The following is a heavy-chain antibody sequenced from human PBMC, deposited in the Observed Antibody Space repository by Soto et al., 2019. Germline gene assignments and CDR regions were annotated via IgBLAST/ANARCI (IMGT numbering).Heavy chain of an antibody. CDR3: ARHKRSLLYMDV. V-gene: IGHV4-59*08. CDR1: GGSISSYY. Sequence: SETLSLTCTVSGGSISSYYWSWIRQPPGKGLEWIGYIYYSGSTNYNPSLKSRVTISVDTSKNQFSLKLSSVTAADTAVYYCARHKRSLLYMDVWGKGTTVTVSS. J-gene: IGHJ6*03. CDR2: IYYSGST.